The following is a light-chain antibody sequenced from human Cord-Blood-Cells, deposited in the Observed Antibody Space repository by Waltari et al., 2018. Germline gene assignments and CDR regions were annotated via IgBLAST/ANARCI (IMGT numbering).Light chain of an antibody. Sequence: DIVMTQSPLSLPVTPGEPASTSCRSSQSLLHSNGYNYLDWYLQKPGQSPQLLIYLGSNRASGVPDRFSGSGSGTDFTLKSSRGEAGDVGVYYCMQALQTPPTFGGGTKVEIK. CDR3: MQALQTPPT. CDR1: QSLLHSNGYNY. CDR2: LGS. V-gene: IGKV2-28*01. J-gene: IGKJ4*01.